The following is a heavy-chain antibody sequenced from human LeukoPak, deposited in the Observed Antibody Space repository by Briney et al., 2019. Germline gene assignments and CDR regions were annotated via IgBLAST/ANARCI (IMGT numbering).Heavy chain of an antibody. V-gene: IGHV1-69*13. CDR2: IIPIFGTA. CDR3: ASSSVGRDGPLSYYYYGMDV. D-gene: IGHD5-24*01. J-gene: IGHJ6*02. Sequence: ASVKVSCKASGGTFSSYAISWVRQAPGQGLEWMGGIIPIFGTANYAQKFQGRVTITADESTSTAYMELSSLRSEDTAVYYCASSSVGRDGPLSYYYYGMDVWGQGTTVTVSS. CDR1: GGTFSSYA.